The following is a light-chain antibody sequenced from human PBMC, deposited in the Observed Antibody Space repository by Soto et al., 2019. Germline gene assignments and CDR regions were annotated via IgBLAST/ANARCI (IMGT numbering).Light chain of an antibody. CDR3: QKYDSAPFT. CDR2: GAS. V-gene: IGKV1-27*01. CDR1: RGIGNS. J-gene: IGKJ3*01. Sequence: DVQMTQSPSSLSASVGDRVTITCRASRGIGNSLAWYQQKPGRVPTLLMYGASTLESGVPSRFSGSGSGTYFTLAINSLQPDDVATYYCQKYDSAPFTFGPGSKVNLK.